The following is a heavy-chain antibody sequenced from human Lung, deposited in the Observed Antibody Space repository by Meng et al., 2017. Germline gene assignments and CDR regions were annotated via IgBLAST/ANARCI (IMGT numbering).Heavy chain of an antibody. D-gene: IGHD4-11*01. J-gene: IGHJ4*02. V-gene: IGHV4-34*01. CDR3: ARGPTTMAHDFDY. Sequence: QGPLQQWGAGLLKPSETLSLTCVGSGGSFSDYYWSWIRQPPGKGLEWIGEINHSGSTNYNPSLESRATISVDTSQNNLSLKLSSVTAADSAVYYCARGPTTMAHDFDYWGQGTLVTVSS. CDR2: INHSGST. CDR1: GGSFSDYY.